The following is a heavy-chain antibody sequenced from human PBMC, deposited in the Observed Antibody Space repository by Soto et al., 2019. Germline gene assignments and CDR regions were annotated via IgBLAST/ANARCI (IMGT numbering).Heavy chain of an antibody. Sequence: NPSETLSLTCTVSGGSISSSSYYWGWIRQPPGKGLEWIGSIYYSGSTYYNPSLKSRVAISVDTSKNQFSLKLSSVTAADTAVYYCARQHFNNWFDPWGQGTLVTVSP. CDR1: GGSISSSSYY. CDR2: IYYSGST. CDR3: ARQHFNNWFDP. V-gene: IGHV4-39*01. J-gene: IGHJ5*02.